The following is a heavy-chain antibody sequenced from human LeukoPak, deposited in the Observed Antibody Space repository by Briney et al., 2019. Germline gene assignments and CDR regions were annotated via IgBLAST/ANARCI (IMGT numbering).Heavy chain of an antibody. D-gene: IGHD6-19*01. CDR1: GGSISSYY. V-gene: IGHV4-59*12. CDR3: AREDIAVANYYYYYMDV. CDR2: IYYSGST. Sequence: TSETLSLTCTVSGGSISSYYWSWIRQPPGKGLEWIGYIYYSGSTNYNPSLKSRVTMSVDTSKNQFSLKLSSVTAADTAVYYCAREDIAVANYYYYYMDVWGKGTTVTISS. J-gene: IGHJ6*03.